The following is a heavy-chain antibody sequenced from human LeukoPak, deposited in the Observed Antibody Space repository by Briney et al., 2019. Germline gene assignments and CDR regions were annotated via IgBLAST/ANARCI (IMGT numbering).Heavy chain of an antibody. J-gene: IGHJ1*01. D-gene: IGHD1-26*01. Sequence: ASVKVSCKASGGTFSSYAISWVRQAPGQGLEWMGWISAYNGNTNYAQKLQGRVTMTTDTSTSTAYMELRSLRSDDTAVYYCARDLLRLSKVAEYFQHWGQGTLVTVSS. CDR1: GGTFSSYA. V-gene: IGHV1-18*01. CDR2: ISAYNGNT. CDR3: ARDLLRLSKVAEYFQH.